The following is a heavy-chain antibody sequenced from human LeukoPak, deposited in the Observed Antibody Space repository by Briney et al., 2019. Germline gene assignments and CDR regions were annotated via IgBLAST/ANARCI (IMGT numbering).Heavy chain of an antibody. CDR3: ASAAVNAFDI. Sequence: GGSLRLSCAASGFTFDDYAMHWVRQAPGKGLEWVPGISWNSGSIGYADSVKGRFTISRDNAKNSLYLQMNSLRAEDTALYYCASAAVNAFDIWGQGTMVTVSS. J-gene: IGHJ3*02. CDR2: ISWNSGSI. V-gene: IGHV3-9*01. D-gene: IGHD6-13*01. CDR1: GFTFDDYA.